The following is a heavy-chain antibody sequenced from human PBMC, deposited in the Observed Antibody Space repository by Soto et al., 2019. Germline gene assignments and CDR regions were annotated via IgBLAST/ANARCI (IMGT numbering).Heavy chain of an antibody. CDR3: ARNGSGNYYHFDY. CDR1: VFTCSNYA. V-gene: IGHV3-30*04. Sequence: PGGPLRLSCAASVFTCSNYAMHWVRQAPGKGLEWVAVISYDGRNKYYADSVKGRFTISRDNSKNTLYLQVNSLRADDTAVYYCARNGSGNYYHFDYWGQGTLVTVSS. J-gene: IGHJ4*02. CDR2: ISYDGRNK. D-gene: IGHD3-10*01.